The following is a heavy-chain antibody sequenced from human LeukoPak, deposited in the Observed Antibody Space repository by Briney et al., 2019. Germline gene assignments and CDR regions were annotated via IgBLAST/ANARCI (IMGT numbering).Heavy chain of an antibody. V-gene: IGHV3-30*18. CDR3: AKDLFGIAAAGTYLGLYYCGMDV. J-gene: IGHJ6*02. Sequence: GGSLRLSCAASGFTFSSYGMHWVRQAPGKGLEWVAVISYDGSTKYYADSVKGRFTISRDNSKNTLYLQMNSLGAEDTAVYYCAKDLFGIAAAGTYLGLYYCGMDVWGQGTTVTVSS. CDR2: ISYDGSTK. D-gene: IGHD6-13*01. CDR1: GFTFSSYG.